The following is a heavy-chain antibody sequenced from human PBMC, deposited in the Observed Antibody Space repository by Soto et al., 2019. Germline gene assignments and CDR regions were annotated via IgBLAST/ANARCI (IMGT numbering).Heavy chain of an antibody. D-gene: IGHD3-10*01. CDR2: ISWNSNTM. J-gene: IGHJ4*02. Sequence: GGSLRLSCAASGFTFDYYAMHWVRQAPGKGLEWVSRISWNSNTMVYADSVKGRFTISRDNAENSLYLQMNSLRVEDTAMYYCAKDTNSGGPAPIDYWGQGTMVTVSS. CDR3: AKDTNSGGPAPIDY. CDR1: GFTFDYYA. V-gene: IGHV3-9*01.